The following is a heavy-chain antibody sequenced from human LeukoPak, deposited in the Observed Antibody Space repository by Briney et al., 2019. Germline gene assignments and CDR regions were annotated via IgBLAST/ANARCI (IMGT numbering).Heavy chain of an antibody. CDR1: GFTFSSYS. CDR2: ISSGSSYI. V-gene: IGHV3-21*01. CDR3: ARDPSSGWYGY. Sequence: GGSLRLSCAASGFTFSSYSMNWVRQAPGKGLEWVSSISSGSSYIYYADSVKGRFTISRDNAKNSLYLQMNSLRAEDTAVYYCARDPSSGWYGYWGKGTLVTVSS. J-gene: IGHJ4*02. D-gene: IGHD6-19*01.